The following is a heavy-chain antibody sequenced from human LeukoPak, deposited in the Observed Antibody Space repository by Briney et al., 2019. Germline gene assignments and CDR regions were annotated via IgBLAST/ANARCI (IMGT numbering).Heavy chain of an antibody. CDR3: VRQPYISGAYYFDS. J-gene: IGHJ4*02. V-gene: IGHV4-59*08. CDR1: GGSIIGYY. Sequence: SETLSLTCTVFGGSIIGYYWSWVRQPPGKGLEWIGYIYHTGSATYNPSLRSRVTMSVDTSKNQFSLRLNSVTAADTAVYYCVRQPYISGAYYFDSRGQGILVTVSS. D-gene: IGHD3-22*01. CDR2: IYHTGSA.